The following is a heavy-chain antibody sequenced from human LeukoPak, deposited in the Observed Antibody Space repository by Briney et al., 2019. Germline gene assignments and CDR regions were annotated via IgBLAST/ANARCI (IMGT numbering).Heavy chain of an antibody. CDR1: GGTFSSYA. CDR3: ARYYYDSSGYYTDY. CDR2: INPNSGGT. Sequence: ASVKVSCKASGGTFSSYAISWVRQAPGQGLEWMGRINPNSGGTNYAQKFQGRVTMTRDTSISTAYMELSRLRSDDTAVYYCARYYYDSSGYYTDYWGQGTLVTVSS. V-gene: IGHV1-2*06. J-gene: IGHJ4*02. D-gene: IGHD3-22*01.